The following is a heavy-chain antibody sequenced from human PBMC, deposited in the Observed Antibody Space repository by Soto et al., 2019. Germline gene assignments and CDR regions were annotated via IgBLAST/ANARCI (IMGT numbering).Heavy chain of an antibody. Sequence: GASVKVSCKASGGTFSSYAISWVRQAPGQGLEWMGGIIPIFGTANYAQKFQGRVTITADGSASTAYMELTSVTAADTAVYYCASQKLDVPAYFDSWGQGTLVTVSS. V-gene: IGHV1-69*13. CDR1: GGTFSSYA. CDR2: IIPIFGTA. D-gene: IGHD1-1*01. CDR3: ASQKLDVPAYFDS. J-gene: IGHJ4*02.